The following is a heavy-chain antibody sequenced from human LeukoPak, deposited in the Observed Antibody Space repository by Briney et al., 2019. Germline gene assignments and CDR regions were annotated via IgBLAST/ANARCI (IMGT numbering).Heavy chain of an antibody. CDR2: IYDSGGT. J-gene: IGHJ6*02. CDR1: GGSISSYY. Sequence: SETLSLTCSVSGGSISSYYWNWIRQSPGKGLEWIGYIYDSGGTNCNPSLKSRVTISLDTSKNQFSLKLTSVTAADTAVYYCARLKPQGGMDVWGQGTTVTVPS. V-gene: IGHV4-59*08. CDR3: ARLKPQGGMDV.